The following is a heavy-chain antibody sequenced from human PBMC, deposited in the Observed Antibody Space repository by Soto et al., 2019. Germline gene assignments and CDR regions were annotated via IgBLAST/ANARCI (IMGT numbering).Heavy chain of an antibody. CDR2: ISTTSSHI. CDR3: ARGSRWLSMGYYFDY. D-gene: IGHD3-22*01. Sequence: PGGSLRLSCAPSDFSITSYSMNWVRQAPGKGLEWVSSISTTSSHIYYADSVKGRFTISRDNAKNSLYLQMNSLRADDTAVYYCARGSRWLSMGYYFDYWGQET. V-gene: IGHV3-21*01. CDR1: DFSITSYS. J-gene: IGHJ4*02.